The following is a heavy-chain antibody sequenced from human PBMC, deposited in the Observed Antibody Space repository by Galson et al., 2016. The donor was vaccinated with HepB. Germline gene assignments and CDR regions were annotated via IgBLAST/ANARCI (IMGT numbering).Heavy chain of an antibody. CDR2: ITPILGKP. CDR3: ATEWGRQDSFDY. J-gene: IGHJ4*02. Sequence: SVKVSCKASGGSFNSYTFSWVRQARGQGLEWMGRITPILGKPNYAQKFQGGVTIAADRSTSTVYLDLSSLKSEDTAVYYCATEWGRQDSFDYWGQGTLVTVSS. CDR1: GGSFNSYT. D-gene: IGHD1-26*01. V-gene: IGHV1-69*02.